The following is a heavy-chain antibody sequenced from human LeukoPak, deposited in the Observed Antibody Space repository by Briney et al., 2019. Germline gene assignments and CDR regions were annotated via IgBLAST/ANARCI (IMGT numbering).Heavy chain of an antibody. Sequence: GGSLRLSCAASGFTFSSYAMHWVRQAPGKGLEWVANIKQDGSEKYYVDSVKGRFTISRDNAKNSLYLQMNSLRAEDTAVYYCARDSGDSSSSGSVDYWGQGTLVTVSS. V-gene: IGHV3-7*01. CDR1: GFTFSSYA. CDR3: ARDSGDSSSSGSVDY. D-gene: IGHD6-6*01. CDR2: IKQDGSEK. J-gene: IGHJ4*02.